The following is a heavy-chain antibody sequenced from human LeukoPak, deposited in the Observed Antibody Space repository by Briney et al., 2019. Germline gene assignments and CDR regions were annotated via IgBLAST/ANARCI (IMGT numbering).Heavy chain of an antibody. CDR2: ISTSAGT. CDR3: AREINVWSGHDAFDI. D-gene: IGHD3-3*01. CDR1: GFTFSNYA. V-gene: IGHV3-23*01. Sequence: GGSLRLSCAASGFTFSNYAMSWVRQAPGKGLEWVSTISTSAGTFYADSVKGRFTISRDNSKSTLYLQMNNLRAEDTAVYYCAREINVWSGHDAFDIWGQGTMVTVSS. J-gene: IGHJ3*02.